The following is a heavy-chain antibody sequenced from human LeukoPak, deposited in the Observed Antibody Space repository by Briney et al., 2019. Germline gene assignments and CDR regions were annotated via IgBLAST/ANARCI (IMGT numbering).Heavy chain of an antibody. CDR2: ISYDGSNK. D-gene: IGHD3-3*02. V-gene: IGHV3-30*04. J-gene: IGHJ4*02. Sequence: GGSLRLSCAASGFTFSSYAMHWVRQAPGKGLEWVAVISYDGSNKYYADSVKGRFTISRDNSKNTLYLQMNSLRAEDTAVYYCAREGIRGHFDYWGQGTLVTVSS. CDR1: GFTFSSYA. CDR3: AREGIRGHFDY.